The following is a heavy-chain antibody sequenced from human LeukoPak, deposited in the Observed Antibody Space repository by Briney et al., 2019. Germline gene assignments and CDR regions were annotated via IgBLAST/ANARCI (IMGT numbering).Heavy chain of an antibody. CDR3: ARSPRSGVAGYAFDY. CDR1: GGSISSYY. V-gene: IGHV4-59*01. CDR2: IYYSRST. Sequence: PSETLSLTCTVSGGSISSYYWSWIRQPPGKGLEWIGYIYYSRSTNYNPSLKSRVTISVDTSKNQFSLKLSSVTAADTAVYYCARSPRSGVAGYAFDYWGQGTLVTVSS. J-gene: IGHJ4*02. D-gene: IGHD6-19*01.